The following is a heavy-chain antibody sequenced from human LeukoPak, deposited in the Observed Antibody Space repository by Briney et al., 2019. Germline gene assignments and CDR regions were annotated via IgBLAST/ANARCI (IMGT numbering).Heavy chain of an antibody. CDR3: ARGYLSSTRTDYFDY. V-gene: IGHV3-23*01. Sequence: GGSLRLSCAASGFTFSTFAMLWVRQPRGKGLEWVSSIFPSGGEIHYADSVKGRFTISRDNSKNTLYLQMNSLRAEDTAVYYCARGYLSSTRTDYFDYWGQGTLVTVSS. D-gene: IGHD6-13*01. CDR2: IFPSGGEI. J-gene: IGHJ4*02. CDR1: GFTFSTFA.